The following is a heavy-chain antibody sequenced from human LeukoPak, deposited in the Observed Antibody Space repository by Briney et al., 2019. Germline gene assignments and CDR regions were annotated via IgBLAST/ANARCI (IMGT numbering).Heavy chain of an antibody. J-gene: IGHJ5*02. D-gene: IGHD2/OR15-2a*01. CDR1: GFTFTTSA. CDR2: IVVGSGNT. Sequence: SVKVSCKTSGFTFTTSAMQWVRQARGQRVEWIGWIVVGSGNTNYAQKFQERVTMTRDTSTSTAYMELSSLRSEDTAVYYCAAGIRGDPYNGFDPWGQGTLVTVSS. V-gene: IGHV1-58*02. CDR3: AAGIRGDPYNGFDP.